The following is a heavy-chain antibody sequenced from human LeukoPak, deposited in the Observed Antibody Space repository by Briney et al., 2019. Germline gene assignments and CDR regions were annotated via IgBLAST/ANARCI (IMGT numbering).Heavy chain of an antibody. CDR1: GFTFSSYA. CDR2: ISYDGSNK. V-gene: IGHV3-30-3*01. Sequence: PGRSLRLSCAASGFTFSSYAMHWVRQAPGKGLEWVAVISYDGSNKYYADSVKGRFTISRDNSKNTLYLQMNSLRAKDTAVYYCARQVRGVDFDYWGQGTLVTVSS. D-gene: IGHD3-10*01. J-gene: IGHJ4*02. CDR3: ARQVRGVDFDY.